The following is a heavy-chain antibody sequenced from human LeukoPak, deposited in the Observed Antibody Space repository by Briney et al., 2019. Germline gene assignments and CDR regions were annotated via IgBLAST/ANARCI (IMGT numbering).Heavy chain of an antibody. D-gene: IGHD6-13*01. J-gene: IGHJ6*02. CDR2: ISYDGSNK. CDR3: AKDDWGISSIGGVDF. Sequence: PGRSLRLSCAASGFTFSSYGMHWVRQAPGKGLEWVAVISYDGSNKYYADSVQGRFTISRDNSKNTLYLQMNSLRVEDTAVYYCAKDDWGISSIGGVDFWGQGTTVTVSS. CDR1: GFTFSSYG. V-gene: IGHV3-30*18.